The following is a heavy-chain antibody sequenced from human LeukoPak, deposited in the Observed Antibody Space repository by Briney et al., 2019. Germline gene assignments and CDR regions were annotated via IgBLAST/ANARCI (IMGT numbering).Heavy chain of an antibody. J-gene: IGHJ3*02. V-gene: IGHV5-10-1*01. CDR2: IDPSDSYT. CDR3: ARHGGDGYNFGAFDI. CDR1: GYSFTSYW. Sequence: GESLKISCKGSGYSFTSYWISWVRQMPGKGLEWMGRIDPSDSYTNYSPSFQGHVTISADKSISTAYLQWSSLKASDTAMYYCARHGGDGYNFGAFDIGGEGTMVTVSS. D-gene: IGHD5-24*01.